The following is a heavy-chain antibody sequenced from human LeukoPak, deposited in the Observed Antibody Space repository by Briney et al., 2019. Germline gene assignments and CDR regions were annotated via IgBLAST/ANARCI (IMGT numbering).Heavy chain of an antibody. Sequence: GGSLRLSCAASGFTFSSYSMNWVRQAPGKGLEWVSSISSSSSYIYYADSVKGRFTISRDNAKNSLYLQMNSLRPEDTAVYYCARIEYSSNWDHYYSDYWGQGTLVTVSS. J-gene: IGHJ4*02. V-gene: IGHV3-21*01. CDR2: ISSSSSYI. D-gene: IGHD6-13*01. CDR3: ARIEYSSNWDHYYSDY. CDR1: GFTFSSYS.